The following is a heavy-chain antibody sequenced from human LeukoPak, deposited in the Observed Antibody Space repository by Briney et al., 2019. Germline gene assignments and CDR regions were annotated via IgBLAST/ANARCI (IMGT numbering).Heavy chain of an antibody. D-gene: IGHD5-18*01. CDR3: ARDPLGYSYGTTAEYFQH. V-gene: IGHV3-7*01. CDR1: GFTFSSYW. J-gene: IGHJ1*01. Sequence: GGSLRLSCATSGFTFSSYWMSWVRQAPGKGLEWVANIKQDGSEKHYVDSVKGRFTISRDNAKNSLYLQMNSLRAEDTAVYYCARDPLGYSYGTTAEYFQHWGQGTLVAVSS. CDR2: IKQDGSEK.